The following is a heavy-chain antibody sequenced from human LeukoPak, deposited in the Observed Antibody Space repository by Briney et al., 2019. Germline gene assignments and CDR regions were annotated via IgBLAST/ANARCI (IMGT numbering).Heavy chain of an antibody. V-gene: IGHV3-23*01. CDR1: GLSVSTNS. CDR3: AKDPMVRGVMPYYFDY. D-gene: IGHD3-10*01. Sequence: GGSLRLSCAASGLSVSTNSMRWVRQAPGKGLEWVSAISGSGGSTYYADSVKGRFTISRDNSKNTLYLQMNSLRAEDTAVYYCAKDPMVRGVMPYYFDYWGQGTLVTVSS. CDR2: ISGSGGST. J-gene: IGHJ4*02.